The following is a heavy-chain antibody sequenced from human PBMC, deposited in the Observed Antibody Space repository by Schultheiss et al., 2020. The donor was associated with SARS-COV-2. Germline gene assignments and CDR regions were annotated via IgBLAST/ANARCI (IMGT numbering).Heavy chain of an antibody. CDR3: ADSSSVAQNYGMDV. D-gene: IGHD6-6*01. Sequence: SVKVSCKASGGTFSSYAISWVRQAPGQGLEWMGGIIPIFGTANYAQKFQGRVTITADKSTSTAYMELSSLRSEDTAVYYCADSSSVAQNYGMDVWGQGTTVTVSS. CDR1: GGTFSSYA. V-gene: IGHV1-69*06. CDR2: IIPIFGTA. J-gene: IGHJ6*02.